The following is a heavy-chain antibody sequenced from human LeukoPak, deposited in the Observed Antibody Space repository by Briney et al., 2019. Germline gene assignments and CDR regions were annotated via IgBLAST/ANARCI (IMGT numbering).Heavy chain of an antibody. D-gene: IGHD3-22*01. CDR3: ARESTDGYYYDGLYYFDY. V-gene: IGHV4-38-2*02. Sequence: SSETLSLTCTVSGYSISSGYYWGWIRQPPGKGLEWIGSIYHSGSTNYNPSLKSRVTISVDTSKNQFSLKLSSVTAADTAVYYCARESTDGYYYDGLYYFDYWGQGTLVTVSS. CDR1: GYSISSGYY. J-gene: IGHJ4*02. CDR2: IYHSGST.